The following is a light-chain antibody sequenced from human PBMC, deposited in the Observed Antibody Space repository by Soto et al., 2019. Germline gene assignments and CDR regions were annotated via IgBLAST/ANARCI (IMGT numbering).Light chain of an antibody. Sequence: QSVLTQPPSASGTPGQRVTISCSGSSSNIGSNYVYWYQQLPGTAPKLLIYRNNQRPSGVPDRFSGSKSGTSASLAISGLRSEDEADYYCAAWDDSLRGFYVFVTWTMVTVL. CDR3: AAWDDSLRGFYV. CDR2: RNN. CDR1: SSNIGSNY. V-gene: IGLV1-47*01. J-gene: IGLJ1*01.